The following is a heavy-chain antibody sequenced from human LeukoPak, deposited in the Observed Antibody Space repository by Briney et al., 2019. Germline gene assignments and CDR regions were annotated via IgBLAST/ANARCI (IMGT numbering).Heavy chain of an antibody. CDR3: ARDRYYYDSSGYRDDAFDI. Sequence: GGSLRLSCAASGFTFSSYEMNWVRQAPGKGLEWVSYISSSSSTIYYADSVKGRFTISRDNAKNSLYLQMNSLRAEDTAVYYCARDRYYYDSSGYRDDAFDIWGQGTMVTVSS. V-gene: IGHV3-48*01. CDR2: ISSSSSTI. J-gene: IGHJ3*02. D-gene: IGHD3-22*01. CDR1: GFTFSSYE.